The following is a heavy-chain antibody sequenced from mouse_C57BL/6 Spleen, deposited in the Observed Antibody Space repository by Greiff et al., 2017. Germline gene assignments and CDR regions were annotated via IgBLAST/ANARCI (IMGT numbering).Heavy chain of an antibody. V-gene: IGHV1-62-2*01. Sequence: VMLVESGAELVKPGASVKLSCKASGYTFTEYTIHWVKQRSGQGLEWIGWFYPGSGSIKYNEKFKDKATLTADKSSSTVYMELSRLTSEDSAVYFCARHESDYYAMDYWGQGTSVTVSS. CDR2: FYPGSGSI. CDR3: ARHESDYYAMDY. CDR1: GYTFTEYT. J-gene: IGHJ4*01.